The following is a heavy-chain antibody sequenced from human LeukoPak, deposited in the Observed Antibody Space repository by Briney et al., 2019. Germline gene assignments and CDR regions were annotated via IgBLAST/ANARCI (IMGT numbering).Heavy chain of an antibody. CDR3: ARDRGPYCSTTSCYSFDP. D-gene: IGHD2-2*01. CDR2: ISAYNGNT. V-gene: IGHV1-18*01. CDR1: GGTFSSYA. Sequence: ASVKVSCKASGGTFSSYAISWVRQAPGQGLEWMGWISAYNGNTNYAQKVQGRVTMTTDTSTKTAYMELRSLRSDDTAIYYCARDRGPYCSTTSCYSFDPWGQGTLVTVSS. J-gene: IGHJ5*02.